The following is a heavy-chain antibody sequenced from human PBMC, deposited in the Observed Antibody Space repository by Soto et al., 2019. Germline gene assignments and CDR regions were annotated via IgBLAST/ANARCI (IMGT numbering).Heavy chain of an antibody. CDR1: GFTFSSYA. D-gene: IGHD1-26*01. CDR3: AKRRGRSGSDSSHFVY. Sequence: EVQLLESGGGLVQPGGSLRLSCAASGFTFSSYAMSWVRQAPGKGLEWVSAISGSGGSTYYADSVKGRFTISRDNSKNTLYLQMNSLRAEDTAVYYCAKRRGRSGSDSSHFVYWGQGTLVTVSS. J-gene: IGHJ4*02. V-gene: IGHV3-23*01. CDR2: ISGSGGST.